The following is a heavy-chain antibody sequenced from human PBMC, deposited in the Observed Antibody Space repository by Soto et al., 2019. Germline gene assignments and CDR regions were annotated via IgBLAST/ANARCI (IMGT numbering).Heavy chain of an antibody. V-gene: IGHV1-8*01. CDR2: MNPNSGNT. J-gene: IGHJ4*02. Sequence: ASVKVSCKASGYTFTSYDINWVRQATGQGLEWMGWMNPNSGNTGYAQKFQGRVTMTRNTSISTAYMELSSLRSEDTAVYYCAGGGQSSRKTLFGYWGQGTLVTVSS. CDR3: AGGGQSSRKTLFGY. CDR1: GYTFTSYD. D-gene: IGHD6-6*01.